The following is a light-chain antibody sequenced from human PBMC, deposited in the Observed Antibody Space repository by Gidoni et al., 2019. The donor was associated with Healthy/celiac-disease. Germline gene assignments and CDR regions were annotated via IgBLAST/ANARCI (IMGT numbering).Light chain of an antibody. J-gene: IGKJ2*01. CDR3: QQRSNXXPT. V-gene: IGKV3-11*01. CDR2: DAS. Sequence: EIVLTQSPATLSLSPGERATLSCRASQSVSSYLAWYQQKPGQAPRLLIYDASNRATGIPARFSGSGSGTDFTLTISSLEPEDFAVYYCQQRSNXXPTFGQXTKLEXK. CDR1: QSVSSY.